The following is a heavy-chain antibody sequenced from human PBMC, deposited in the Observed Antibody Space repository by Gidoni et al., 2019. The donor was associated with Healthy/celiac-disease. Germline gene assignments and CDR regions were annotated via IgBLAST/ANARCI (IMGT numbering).Heavy chain of an antibody. CDR2: IYYSGST. J-gene: IGHJ5*02. D-gene: IGHD4-17*01. Sequence: QVQPQESGPGLVKPSQTLSLTYTVSGGSISSGDYYWSWIRQPPGKGLEWIGYIYYSGSTYYNPSLKSRVTISVDTSKNQFSLKLSSVTAADTAVYYCARVGGYGDFYNWFDPWGQGTLVTVSS. CDR3: ARVGGYGDFYNWFDP. CDR1: GGSISSGDYY. V-gene: IGHV4-30-4*01.